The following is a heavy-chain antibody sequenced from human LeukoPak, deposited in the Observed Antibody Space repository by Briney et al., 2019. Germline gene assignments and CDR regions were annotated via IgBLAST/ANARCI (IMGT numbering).Heavy chain of an antibody. J-gene: IGHJ5*02. Sequence: SETLSLTCAVYGGSFSGYYWSWIRQPPGKGLEWIGEINHSGSTNYNPSLKSRVTISVDTSKNQFSLKLSSVTAADTAVYYCARPIRAAGTGWFDPWGQGTLVTVSS. V-gene: IGHV4-34*01. CDR1: GGSFSGYY. D-gene: IGHD6-13*01. CDR2: INHSGST. CDR3: ARPIRAAGTGWFDP.